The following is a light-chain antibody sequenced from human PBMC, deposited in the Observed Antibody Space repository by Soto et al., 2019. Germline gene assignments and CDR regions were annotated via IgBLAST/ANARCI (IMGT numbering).Light chain of an antibody. CDR1: QGISSY. Sequence: AYVRERVTITCRASQGISSYLAWYQQKPGKSPKLLIYAASTLQSGVPSRFSGSGSGTDFTLTISSLQPEDFATYYCQQLNSYPITFGQGTRLEIK. J-gene: IGKJ5*01. CDR3: QQLNSYPIT. V-gene: IGKV1-9*01. CDR2: AAS.